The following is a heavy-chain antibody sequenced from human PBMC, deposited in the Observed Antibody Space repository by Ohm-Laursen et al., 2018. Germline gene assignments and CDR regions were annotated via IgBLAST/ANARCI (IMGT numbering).Heavy chain of an antibody. Sequence: SSLRLSCAASGFTFSDYYMSWVRQAPGKGLEWVAVISYDGSNKYYADSVKGRFTISRDNSKNTLYLQMNSLRAEDTAVYYCAKDETEYGMDVWGQGTTVTVSS. J-gene: IGHJ6*02. V-gene: IGHV3-30*18. CDR2: ISYDGSNK. CDR1: GFTFSDYY. CDR3: AKDETEYGMDV.